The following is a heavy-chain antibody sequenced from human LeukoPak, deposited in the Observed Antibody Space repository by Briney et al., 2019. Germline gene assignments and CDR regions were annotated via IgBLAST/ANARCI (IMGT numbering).Heavy chain of an antibody. CDR1: GFTFSSSW. Sequence: GGSLRLSCVASGFTFSSSWMSWVRQGPGEGPEWVANMNQDGSRKYYVDSVKGRFTISRDNAKNSLFLQMNGLRDEDTAVYYCTRDSQGSGTYSTDQWGQGTLVTVSS. CDR3: TRDSQGSGTYSTDQ. CDR2: MNQDGSRK. J-gene: IGHJ4*02. D-gene: IGHD3-10*01. V-gene: IGHV3-7*01.